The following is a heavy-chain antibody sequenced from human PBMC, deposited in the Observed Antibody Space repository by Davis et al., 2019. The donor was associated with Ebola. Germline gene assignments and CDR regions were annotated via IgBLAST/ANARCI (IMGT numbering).Heavy chain of an antibody. CDR2: ISYDGSNK. V-gene: IGHV3-30-3*01. D-gene: IGHD2-2*01. J-gene: IGHJ4*02. CDR1: GFTFSSYA. CDR3: ARVFAPAALDY. Sequence: GGSLRLSCAASGFTFSSYAMHWVRQAPGKGLEWVAVISYDGSNKYYADSVKGRFTISRDNSKNTLYLQMNSLRAEDTAVYYCARVFAPAALDYWGQGTLVTVSS.